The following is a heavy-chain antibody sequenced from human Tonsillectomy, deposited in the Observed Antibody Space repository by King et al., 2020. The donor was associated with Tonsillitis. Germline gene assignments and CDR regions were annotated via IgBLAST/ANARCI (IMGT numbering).Heavy chain of an antibody. CDR3: ARDRGSGSSWYFDL. V-gene: IGHV3-64*01. Sequence: VQLVESGGGLVQPGGSLRLSCAASGFTFSSYAMHWVRQAPGKGLEYVSAISSNGGSTYYANSVKGRFTSSRDNSNNTLYLQMGSLRAEDMAVYYCARDRGSGSSWYFDLWGRGTLVTVSS. D-gene: IGHD6-6*01. CDR1: GFTFSSYA. J-gene: IGHJ2*01. CDR2: ISSNGGST.